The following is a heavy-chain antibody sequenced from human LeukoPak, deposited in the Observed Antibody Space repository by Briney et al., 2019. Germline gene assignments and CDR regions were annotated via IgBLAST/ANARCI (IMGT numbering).Heavy chain of an antibody. CDR2: IPYDGSNR. D-gene: IGHD6-19*01. CDR3: AKDRGEQWLVTSFDY. Sequence: GGSLRLSCAASGFTFSSYGMHWVRQAPGKGLEWVAVIPYDGSNRYYVDSVKGRFTISRDNSKNTLYLQMNSLRPEDTAVYYCAKDRGEQWLVTSFDYWGQGTLVTVSS. V-gene: IGHV3-30*18. J-gene: IGHJ4*02. CDR1: GFTFSSYG.